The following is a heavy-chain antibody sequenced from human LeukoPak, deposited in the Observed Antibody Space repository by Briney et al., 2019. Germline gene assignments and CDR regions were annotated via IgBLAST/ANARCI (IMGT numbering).Heavy chain of an antibody. Sequence: SETLSLTCTVSGGSISSYYWSWIRQPAGKGLEWIGRIYTSGSTNYNPSLKSRVTMSVDTSKNQFSLKLSSVTAADTAVYYCARETEPPCSTSCYTVLYNWFDPWGQGTLVTVSS. CDR1: GGSISSYY. V-gene: IGHV4-4*07. J-gene: IGHJ5*02. D-gene: IGHD2-2*02. CDR2: IYTSGST. CDR3: ARETEPPCSTSCYTVLYNWFDP.